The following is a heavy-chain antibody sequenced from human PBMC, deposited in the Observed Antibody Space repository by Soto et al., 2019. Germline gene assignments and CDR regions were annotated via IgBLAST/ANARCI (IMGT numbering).Heavy chain of an antibody. J-gene: IGHJ4*02. CDR2: IYFSGTT. CDR1: DDSITISSYC. Sequence: QLQLQESGPGLVKPSETLSLTCTVSDDSITISSYCWAWIRQPPGKGLEWIGSIYFSGTTYNPSLESRVTMSIDMYKNQFSLELSSVTAADTAVYFCARRSEYYHIDHWGQGTPVTVSS. CDR3: ARRSEYYHIDH. D-gene: IGHD1-26*01. V-gene: IGHV4-39*01.